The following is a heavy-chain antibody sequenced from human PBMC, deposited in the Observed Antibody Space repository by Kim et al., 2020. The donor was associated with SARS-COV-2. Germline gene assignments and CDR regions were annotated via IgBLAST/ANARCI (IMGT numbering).Heavy chain of an antibody. D-gene: IGHD3-10*01. V-gene: IGHV4-39*01. J-gene: IGHJ4*02. Sequence: SETLSLTCSVSGGSISSSRYYWGWIRQPPGKGLEWIGTIYYDGIIYYNPSLKSRVTTSVDTSKNQFSLRLTSVTAADTAVYYCARHDYYGSGSYAPYYFDYWGQRNLVRVSS. CDR2: IYYDGII. CDR1: GGSISSSRYY. CDR3: ARHDYYGSGSYAPYYFDY.